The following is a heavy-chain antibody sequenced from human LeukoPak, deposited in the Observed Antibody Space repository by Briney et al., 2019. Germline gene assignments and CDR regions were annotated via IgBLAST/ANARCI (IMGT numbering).Heavy chain of an antibody. J-gene: IGHJ6*02. D-gene: IGHD1-26*01. CDR1: GFTVSSNY. V-gene: IGHV3-53*01. CDR2: IYSGGST. Sequence: GGSLRLSCAASGFTVSSNYMSWVRQAPGKGLEWVSVIYSGGSTYYADSVEGRFTISRDNSKNTLYLQMNSLRAEDTAVYYCASISGSYRLGHYGMDVWGQGTTVTVSS. CDR3: ASISGSYRLGHYGMDV.